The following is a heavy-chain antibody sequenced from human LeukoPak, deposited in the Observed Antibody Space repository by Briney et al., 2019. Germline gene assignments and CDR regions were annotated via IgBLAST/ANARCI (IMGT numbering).Heavy chain of an antibody. Sequence: SETLSLTCTVSGGSISSSSYYWGWIRQPPGKGLEWIGSIYYSGSTYYNPSLKSRVTISVDTSKNQFSLKLSSVTAADTAVYYCARRLGRKFRERFYYYHYMDVWGKGTTVTISS. CDR1: GGSISSSSYY. D-gene: IGHD3-10*01. V-gene: IGHV4-39*01. J-gene: IGHJ6*03. CDR2: IYYSGST. CDR3: ARRLGRKFRERFYYYHYMDV.